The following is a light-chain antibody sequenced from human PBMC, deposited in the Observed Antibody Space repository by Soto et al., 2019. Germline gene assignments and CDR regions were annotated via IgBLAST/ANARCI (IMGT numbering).Light chain of an antibody. CDR2: GAS. CDR1: QTVSITY. CDR3: QKYNNWPPIT. Sequence: EVVLPQSPAPLPLSQGESATLSCRASQTVSITYLTWYQQKPGQAPRLLIFGASKRATGIPDRFSGSGSGTEFTLTIGRLQSEDFAVYYCQKYNNWPPITFGQGTRVDIK. V-gene: IGKV3D-15*01. J-gene: IGKJ5*01.